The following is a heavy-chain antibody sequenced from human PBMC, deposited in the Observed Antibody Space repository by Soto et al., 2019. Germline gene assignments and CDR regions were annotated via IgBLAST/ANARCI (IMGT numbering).Heavy chain of an antibody. V-gene: IGHV2-5*02. D-gene: IGHD3-3*01. J-gene: IGHJ4*02. CDR3: AHSVLRTVFGLVTTTAIYFDF. CDR1: GFSLTTSGVG. CDR2: IYWDDDT. Sequence: QITLNESGPTQVKPRQTLTLTCTFSGFSLTTSGVGVGWIRQSPGKAPEWLALIYWDDDTRYSPSLKSRLTITKDTSKNQVVLTMADLDPADTANYYCAHSVLRTVFGLVTTTAIYFDFWGQGTPVAVSS.